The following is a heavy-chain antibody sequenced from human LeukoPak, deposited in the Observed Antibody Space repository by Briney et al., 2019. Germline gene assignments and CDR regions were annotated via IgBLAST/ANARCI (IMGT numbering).Heavy chain of an antibody. V-gene: IGHV3-33*01. D-gene: IGHD6-13*01. Sequence: GGSLRLSCAASGFTFSSYGMHWVRQAPGKGLEWVAVTWYDGSNKYYADSVKGRFTISRDNSKNTLYLQMNSLRAEDTAVYYCARDGTAAGDYYFDYWGQGTLVTVSS. J-gene: IGHJ4*02. CDR3: ARDGTAAGDYYFDY. CDR2: TWYDGSNK. CDR1: GFTFSSYG.